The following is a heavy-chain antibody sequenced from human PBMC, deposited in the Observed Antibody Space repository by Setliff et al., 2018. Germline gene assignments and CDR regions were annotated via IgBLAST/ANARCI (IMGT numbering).Heavy chain of an antibody. V-gene: IGHV4-4*02. CDR2: INHSGSA. Sequence: SETLSLTCAVSGDSISSGNWWSWVRQPPEKGLEWVGQINHSGSARYNPSLKSRLSISVAASKNQIFLELSSVTAADTAVYYCARGGVLGTGDFDYWGQGTLVTVSS. D-gene: IGHD3-16*01. J-gene: IGHJ4*02. CDR3: ARGGVLGTGDFDY. CDR1: GDSISSGNW.